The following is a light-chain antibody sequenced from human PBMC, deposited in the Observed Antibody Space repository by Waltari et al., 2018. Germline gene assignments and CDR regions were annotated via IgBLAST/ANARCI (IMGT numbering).Light chain of an antibody. CDR1: QSVSSN. CDR3: QQYNNWPPSCT. V-gene: IGKV3-15*01. CDR2: GAS. Sequence: EIVMTQSPATLSVSPGERATLSCRASQSVSSNLAWYQQKPGPAPRLLIYGASTRATGIPARFSGSGSVTEFTLTISSMQSEDFAVYYCQQYNNWPPSCTFGQGTKLEIK. J-gene: IGKJ2*02.